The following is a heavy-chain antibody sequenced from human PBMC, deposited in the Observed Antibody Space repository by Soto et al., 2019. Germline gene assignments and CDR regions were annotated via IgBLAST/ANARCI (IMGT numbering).Heavy chain of an antibody. CDR3: ARGGPPSQLWTPDFDY. D-gene: IGHD5-18*01. CDR1: GYTFTGYY. V-gene: IGHV1-8*02. J-gene: IGHJ4*02. Sequence: GGPVKVSCKASGYTFTGYYMHWVRQAPGQGLEWMGWMNPNSGNTDYAQKFQGRVTMTRNTSISTAYMELSSLRSEDTAVYYCARGGPPSQLWTPDFDYWGQGTLVTVSS. CDR2: MNPNSGNT.